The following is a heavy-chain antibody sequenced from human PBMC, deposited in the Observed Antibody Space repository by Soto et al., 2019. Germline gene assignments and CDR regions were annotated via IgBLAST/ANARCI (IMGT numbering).Heavy chain of an antibody. Sequence: EVQLVESGGGLVQPGGSLRLSCAASGFTFSSYDMHWVRQATGKGLEWVSAIGTAGDTYYPGSVKGRFTISRENAKNSLYLQMNSLRAGDTAVYYCARAGNCSGGSCYSGKGYGMDVWGQGTTVTVSS. D-gene: IGHD2-15*01. CDR2: IGTAGDT. V-gene: IGHV3-13*01. J-gene: IGHJ6*02. CDR3: ARAGNCSGGSCYSGKGYGMDV. CDR1: GFTFSSYD.